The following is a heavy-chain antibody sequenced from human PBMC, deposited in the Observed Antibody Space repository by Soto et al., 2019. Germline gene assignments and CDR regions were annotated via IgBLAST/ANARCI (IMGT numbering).Heavy chain of an antibody. CDR2: ISSSSSYI. CDR1: GFTFSSYS. D-gene: IGHD2-15*01. V-gene: IGHV3-21*01. Sequence: GGSLRLSCAASGFTFSSYSMNWVRQAPGKGLEWVSSISSSSSYIYYADSVKGRFTISRDNAKNSLYLQMNSLRAEDTAVYYCARTVVVAASELFDYWGQGTLVTVSS. CDR3: ARTVVVAASELFDY. J-gene: IGHJ4*02.